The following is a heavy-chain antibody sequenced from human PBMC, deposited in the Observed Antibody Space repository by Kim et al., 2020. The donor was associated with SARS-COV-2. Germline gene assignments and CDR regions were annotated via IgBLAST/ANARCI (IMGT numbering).Heavy chain of an antibody. J-gene: IGHJ4*02. D-gene: IGHD3-10*01. CDR3: ARLYGSGSYDIDY. V-gene: IGHV4-39*01. Sequence: YNPALKCRVTISVDTSKKQFSLKLSSVSAADTAVYYCARLYGSGSYDIDYWGQGTLVTVSS.